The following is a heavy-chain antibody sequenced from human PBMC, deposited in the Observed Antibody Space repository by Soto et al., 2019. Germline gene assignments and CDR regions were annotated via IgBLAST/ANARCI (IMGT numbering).Heavy chain of an antibody. CDR1: GFTFNKYS. D-gene: IGHD3-22*01. CDR2: ITSKTGDQ. J-gene: IGHJ4*02. V-gene: IGHV3-21*06. CDR3: ARDLMPNDRGLGDLAY. Sequence: GGSLRLSCAASGFTFNKYSMNWVRQAPGKGLEWVSSITSKTGDQYYADSVKGRFIISRDNTNNSLSLQVTSLRDEDTAVYYCARDLMPNDRGLGDLAYWGQGTLVTVSS.